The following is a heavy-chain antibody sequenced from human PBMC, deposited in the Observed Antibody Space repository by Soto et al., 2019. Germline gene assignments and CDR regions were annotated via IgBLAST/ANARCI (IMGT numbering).Heavy chain of an antibody. CDR1: GYRFSTSG. CDR3: ATRAEYYDFWSGYYGA. Sequence: VESLTISCKDSGYRFSTSGIGWVLQMSGKGLEWMGTIYPSDSYTLCSPSFQGQVIISADKSTSTAYLQWRSLKASDTAMYYCATRAEYYDFWSGYYGAWGQGTMVTVSS. CDR2: IYPSDSYT. D-gene: IGHD3-3*01. J-gene: IGHJ5*02. V-gene: IGHV5-51*01.